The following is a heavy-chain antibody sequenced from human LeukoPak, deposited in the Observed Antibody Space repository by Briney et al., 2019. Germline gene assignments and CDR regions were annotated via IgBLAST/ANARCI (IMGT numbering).Heavy chain of an antibody. Sequence: GGSLRLSCAAFGFTFSSYAMHWVRQAAGKVLEWEAVISYDGSNKYYAGSVEGRFSISRDNSKNALNLQMTSLRADDPAVYYCARDRGCSYGEYFQHWGQGTLVPVSS. J-gene: IGHJ1*01. D-gene: IGHD5-18*01. CDR1: GFTFSSYA. CDR3: ARDRGCSYGEYFQH. V-gene: IGHV3-30*04. CDR2: ISYDGSNK.